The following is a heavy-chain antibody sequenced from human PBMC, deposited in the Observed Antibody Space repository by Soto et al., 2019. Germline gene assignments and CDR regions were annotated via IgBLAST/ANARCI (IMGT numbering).Heavy chain of an antibody. V-gene: IGHV4-34*01. CDR1: DGSFSGYC. D-gene: IGHD5-18*01. J-gene: IGHJ6*02. Sequence: PSEPLCVVCALCDGSFSGYCWSRIRQSPGKGLEWVGEVNHSGGTNYNRSLKSRGTISVDPSKNQFSLNLTSVTAAETAFDYCARESYTYGQKNYFYFGLDVWGQGTTVTVSS. CDR3: ARESYTYGQKNYFYFGLDV. CDR2: VNHSGGT.